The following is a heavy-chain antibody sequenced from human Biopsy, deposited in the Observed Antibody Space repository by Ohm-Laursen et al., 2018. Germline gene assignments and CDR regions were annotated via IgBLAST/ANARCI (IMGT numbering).Heavy chain of an antibody. Sequence: SDTLSLTCTVSGVSTSSYFWSWIRQPLGKGLEWIGYVSYSGNTKYNPSLKSRVIISADTSKNQFSLKLSSVTAADTAMYYCAAYYYDSSGYFYAFHYWGQGTLVTVSP. CDR1: GVSTSSYF. CDR2: VSYSGNT. D-gene: IGHD3-22*01. V-gene: IGHV4-59*08. CDR3: AAYYYDSSGYFYAFHY. J-gene: IGHJ4*02.